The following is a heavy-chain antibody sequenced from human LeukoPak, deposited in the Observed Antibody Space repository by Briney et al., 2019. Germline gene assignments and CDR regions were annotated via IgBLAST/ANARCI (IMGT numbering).Heavy chain of an antibody. CDR1: GSTFSSYS. CDR2: ISSSSSYI. V-gene: IGHV3-21*01. J-gene: IGHJ4*02. CDR3: ARGVRIAVAGYIDY. D-gene: IGHD6-19*01. Sequence: KPGGSLRLSCAASGSTFSSYSMNWVRQAPGKGLEWVSSISSSSSYIYYADSVKGRFTISRDNSKNSLYLQMNGLRAEGTTVYYCARGVRIAVAGYIDYWGQGTLVTVSS.